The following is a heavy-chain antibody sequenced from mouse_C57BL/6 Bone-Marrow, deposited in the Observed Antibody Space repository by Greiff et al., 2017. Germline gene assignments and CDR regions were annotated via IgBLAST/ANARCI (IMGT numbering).Heavy chain of an antibody. CDR1: GYTFTSYW. CDR2: IGPAGSYT. Sequence: QVQLQQPGAELVKPGASVKLSCKASGYTFTSYWMPWVKQRPGQGLEWIGEIGPAGSYTNYTHKLKGKATLTGDTSSSKAYLQLSRLTSEDSAVYYCARSHDGYYHYWGQGTTLTVSS. CDR3: ARSHDGYYHY. D-gene: IGHD2-3*01. J-gene: IGHJ2*01. V-gene: IGHV1-50*01.